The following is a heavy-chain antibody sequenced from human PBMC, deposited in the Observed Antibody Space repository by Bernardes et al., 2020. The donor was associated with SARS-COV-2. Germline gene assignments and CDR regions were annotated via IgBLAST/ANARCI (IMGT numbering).Heavy chain of an antibody. V-gene: IGHV4-39*01. Sequence: ETLSLTCAVSGVSISNANYYWGWIRQPPGKGLEWIGNIYYSGRTNYNPSLKSRATISVNTSKNQFSLRLSSVTAADTAVYYCARLRNYDFWTGLGGEFDYWGQGTLVTVSS. CDR2: IYYSGRT. CDR1: GVSISNANYY. D-gene: IGHD3-3*01. J-gene: IGHJ4*02. CDR3: ARLRNYDFWTGLGGEFDY.